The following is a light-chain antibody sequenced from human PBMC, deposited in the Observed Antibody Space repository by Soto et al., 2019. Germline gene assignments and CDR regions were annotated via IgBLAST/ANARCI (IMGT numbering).Light chain of an antibody. Sequence: DIVMTQSPLSLSVTPGQPASISCKSSQSLLHSDGKTSLYWYLQKPGQPPHLLIYEVSNRFSGVPDMLIVSGSATAFTLKISRVEAEDVALYFCMQAIHFPLSTFGPGTTVAIK. CDR1: QSLLHSDGKTS. CDR3: MQAIHFPLST. J-gene: IGKJ3*01. CDR2: EVS. V-gene: IGKV2-29*03.